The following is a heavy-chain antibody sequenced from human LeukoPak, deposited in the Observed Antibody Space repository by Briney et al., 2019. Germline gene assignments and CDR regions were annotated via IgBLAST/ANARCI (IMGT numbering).Heavy chain of an antibody. Sequence: PSETLSLTCTVSGGSISSSSYYWGWIRQPPGKGLEWIGSIYYSGSTYYNPSLKSRVTISVDTSKNQFSLKLSSVTAADTAVYYCATDRAHYYGSGRFGMDVWGQGTTVTVS. CDR2: IYYSGST. CDR3: ATDRAHYYGSGRFGMDV. V-gene: IGHV4-39*01. CDR1: GGSISSSSYY. J-gene: IGHJ6*02. D-gene: IGHD3-10*01.